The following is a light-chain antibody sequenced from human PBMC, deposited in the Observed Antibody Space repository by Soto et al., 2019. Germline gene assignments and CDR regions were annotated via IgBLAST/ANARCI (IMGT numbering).Light chain of an antibody. CDR3: SSYTSSSTLSYV. CDR1: SSDVGGYNY. CDR2: EVS. Sequence: QSVLTQPASVSGSPGQSITISCTGTSSDVGGYNYVSWYQQHPGKAPKLMIYEVSNRPSGVSNRFSGSKSGNTASLTISGLQAEDEADYYCSSYTSSSTLSYVFGTGNKVTVL. V-gene: IGLV2-14*01. J-gene: IGLJ1*01.